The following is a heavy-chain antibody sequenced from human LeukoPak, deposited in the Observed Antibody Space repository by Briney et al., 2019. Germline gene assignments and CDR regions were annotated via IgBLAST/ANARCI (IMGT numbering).Heavy chain of an antibody. J-gene: IGHJ4*02. V-gene: IGHV3-21*01. CDR2: IGPTGTDR. D-gene: IGHD1-14*01. CDR3: ATETIGRHYDY. Sequence: PGGSLRLSCAASGFTFSSCGFNWVRQAPGKGLEWVSSIGPTGTDRYYADSVRGRFTISRDNAKDSMYLQMDSLRDEDTAVYYCATETIGRHYDYWGQGTLLTVSS. CDR1: GFTFSSCG.